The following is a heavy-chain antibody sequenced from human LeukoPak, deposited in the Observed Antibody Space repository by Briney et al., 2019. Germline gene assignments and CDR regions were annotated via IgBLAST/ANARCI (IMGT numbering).Heavy chain of an antibody. D-gene: IGHD1-26*01. CDR1: GCTFSNSG. V-gene: IGHV3-7*02. CDR3: ASNRASWEY. Sequence: GGSLRLSCPAAGCTFSNSGMSSVRQAPGKGLEWVAHINQDGSEKNCVDSVKGRFTSSRDNAKNSLYLQRNSLRAEDTAVYYCASNRASWEYWGEGTLVTVSP. CDR2: INQDGSEK. J-gene: IGHJ4*02.